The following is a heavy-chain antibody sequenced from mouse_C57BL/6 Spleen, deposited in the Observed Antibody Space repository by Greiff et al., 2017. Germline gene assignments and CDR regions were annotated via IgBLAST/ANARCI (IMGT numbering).Heavy chain of an antibody. Sequence: EVQLQQSGPELVKPGASVKISCKASGYTFTDYYMNWVKQSPGKSLEWIGDINPNNGGTSYNQKFKGKATLTVDKSSSTAYMELRSLTSEDSAVYYCARGSGTGNFDYWGQGTTLTVSS. CDR2: INPNNGGT. V-gene: IGHV1-26*01. CDR1: GYTFTDYY. J-gene: IGHJ2*01. D-gene: IGHD4-1*01. CDR3: ARGSGTGNFDY.